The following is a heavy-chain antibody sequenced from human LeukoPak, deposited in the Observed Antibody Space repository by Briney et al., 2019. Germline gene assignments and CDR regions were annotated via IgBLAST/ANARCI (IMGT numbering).Heavy chain of an antibody. CDR3: AKDGAAAPGFYYGMDV. CDR2: ISWASGSV. Sequence: GRSLRLSCAASGFTFDDYAMHWVRQAPGKGLEWVSGISWASGSVGYADSVKGRFTISRDNAKNSLYLQMNSLRAEDAALYYCAKDGAAAPGFYYGMDVWGQGTTVTVSS. V-gene: IGHV3-9*01. CDR1: GFTFDDYA. D-gene: IGHD2-2*01. J-gene: IGHJ6*02.